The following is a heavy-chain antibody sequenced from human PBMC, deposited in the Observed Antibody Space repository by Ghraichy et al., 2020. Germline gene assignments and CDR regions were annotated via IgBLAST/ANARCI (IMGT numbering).Heavy chain of an antibody. CDR2: ISSSSSYI. V-gene: IGHV3-21*01. J-gene: IGHJ6*02. CDR3: ARDPPLYYYDSSGSPTTSMDV. D-gene: IGHD3-22*01. CDR1: GFTFSSYS. Sequence: GESLNISCAASGFTFSSYSMNWVRQAPGKGLEWVSSISSSSSYIYYADSVKGRFTISRDNAKNSLYLQVNSLRAEDTAVYYCARDPPLYYYDSSGSPTTSMDVWGQGTTVTVSS.